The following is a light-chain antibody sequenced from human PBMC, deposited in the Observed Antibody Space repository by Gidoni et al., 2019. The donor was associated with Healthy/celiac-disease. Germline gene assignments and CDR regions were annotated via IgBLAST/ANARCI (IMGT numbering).Light chain of an antibody. CDR3: QVWDSSSDHVV. CDR1: NIGSKS. J-gene: IGLJ2*01. CDR2: DDS. V-gene: IGLV3-21*03. Sequence: SYLLPQPPSVSVAPGKTARITCWGNNIGSKSVHWYQQKPGQAPVLVVYDDSDRPSGIPERFSGSNSGNTATLTISRVEAGDEADYYCQVWDSSSDHVVFGGGTKLTVL.